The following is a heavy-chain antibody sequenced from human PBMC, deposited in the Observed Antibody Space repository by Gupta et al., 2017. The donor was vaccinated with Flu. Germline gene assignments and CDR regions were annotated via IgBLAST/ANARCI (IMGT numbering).Heavy chain of an antibody. Sequence: EVQLLESGGGLVQPGGSLRLSCAASGFTFSSYAMSWVRQAPGKGLEWVSAISGSGGSTYYADSVKGRFTISRDNSKNTLYLQMNSLRAEDTAVYYCAKGARTTVVTKSGVGDFDYWGQGTLVTVSS. CDR2: ISGSGGST. D-gene: IGHD4-23*01. V-gene: IGHV3-23*01. CDR3: AKGARTTVVTKSGVGDFDY. CDR1: GFTFSSYA. J-gene: IGHJ4*02.